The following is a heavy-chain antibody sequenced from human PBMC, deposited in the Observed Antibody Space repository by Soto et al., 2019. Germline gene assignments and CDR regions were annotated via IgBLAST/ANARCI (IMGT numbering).Heavy chain of an antibody. D-gene: IGHD3-10*01. CDR2: IDWDDDK. Sequence: GRTMVNHTQTLTLTWTFSGFSLRTSGMCVSWIRQPPGKALEWLALIDWDDDKYYSTSLKTTLTISKDTSKNQVVLTMTNMDPVDTATYYWARFPRSRRGYGMDGWGQGTTVTVAS. V-gene: IGHV2-70*01. J-gene: IGHJ6*02. CDR1: GFSLRTSGMC. CDR3: ARFPRSRRGYGMDG.